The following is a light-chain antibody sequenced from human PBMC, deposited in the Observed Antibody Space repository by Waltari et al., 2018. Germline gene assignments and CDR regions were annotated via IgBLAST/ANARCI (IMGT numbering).Light chain of an antibody. V-gene: IGLV1-44*01. Sequence: QSVLIQPPSVSGTPGQRVTISCSGSTSNIGGNPVNWYQQLPGMAPKLLISRTSQRPSGVPDRFSGSESGTSASLAISGLQSEDEADYYCATWDDSLGGPVFGGGTKLTVL. CDR3: ATWDDSLGGPV. CDR1: TSNIGGNP. CDR2: RTS. J-gene: IGLJ3*02.